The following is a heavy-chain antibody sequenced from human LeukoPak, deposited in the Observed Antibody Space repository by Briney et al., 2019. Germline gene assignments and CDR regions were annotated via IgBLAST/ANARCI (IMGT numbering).Heavy chain of an antibody. V-gene: IGHV3-23*01. D-gene: IGHD3-22*01. CDR2: ISGSGGST. CDR1: GFTFSSYA. CDR3: AKGGLAPLYYYDSSGLPFFDY. Sequence: GGSLRLSCAASGFTFSSYAMSWVRQAPGKGLEWVSAISGSGGSTYYADSVKGRFTISRDNSKNTLYLQMNSLRAEDTAVYYCAKGGLAPLYYYDSSGLPFFDYWGRGTLVTVSS. J-gene: IGHJ4*02.